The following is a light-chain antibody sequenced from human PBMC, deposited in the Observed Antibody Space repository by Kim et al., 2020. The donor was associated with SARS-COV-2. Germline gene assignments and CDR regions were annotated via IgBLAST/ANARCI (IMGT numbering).Light chain of an antibody. CDR1: NIGSKS. CDR3: QVWDSSSDHYV. J-gene: IGLJ1*01. V-gene: IGLV3-21*04. CDR2: YDS. Sequence: SYELTQPPSVSVAPGKTARITCGGNNIGSKSVHWYQQKPGQAPVLVIYYDSDRPSGIPERFSGSNSGNTATLTNSRVEAGDEADYYCQVWDSSSDHYVFG.